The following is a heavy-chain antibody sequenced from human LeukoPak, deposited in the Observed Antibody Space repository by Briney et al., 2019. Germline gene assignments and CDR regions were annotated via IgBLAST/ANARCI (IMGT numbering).Heavy chain of an antibody. CDR2: ISSSSSTI. J-gene: IGHJ6*02. D-gene: IGHD3-3*01. V-gene: IGHV3-48*01. CDR1: GFTFSSYS. CDR3: ARERGPSGYYYYYGMDV. Sequence: GSLRLSCAASGFTFSSYSMNWARQAPGKGLEWVSYISSSSSTIYYADSVKGRFTISRDNAKNSLYLQMNSLRAEDTAVYYCARERGPSGYYYYYGMDVWGQGTTVTVSS.